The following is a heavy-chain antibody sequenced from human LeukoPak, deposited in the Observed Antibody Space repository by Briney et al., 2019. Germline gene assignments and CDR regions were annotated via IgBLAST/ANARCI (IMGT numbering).Heavy chain of an antibody. CDR1: GFTVSSNY. CDR3: ARDSQEGYFDY. CDR2: IYSGGSK. J-gene: IGHJ4*02. Sequence: QAGGSLRLSCAASGFTVSSNYMSWVRQAPGKGLEWVSVIYSGGSKYYADSVKGRFTISRDNSKNTLYLQMNSLRAGDTAVYYCARDSQEGYFDYWGQGTLVTVSS. V-gene: IGHV3-53*01.